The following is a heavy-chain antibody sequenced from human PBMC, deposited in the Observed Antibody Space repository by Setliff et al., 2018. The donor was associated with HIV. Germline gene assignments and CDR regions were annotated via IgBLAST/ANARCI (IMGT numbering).Heavy chain of an antibody. CDR2: INHSGST. J-gene: IGHJ4*02. Sequence: PSETLSLTCAVSGYSISSGYYWSWIRQPPGKGLEWIGEINHSGSTNYNPSLKSRVTISVDTSKNQFSLKLNSVTAADTAVYYCARERSLITVRRYFDNWGQGTLVTVSS. V-gene: IGHV4-38-2*01. CDR3: ARERSLITVRRYFDN. CDR1: GYSISSGYY. D-gene: IGHD1-1*01.